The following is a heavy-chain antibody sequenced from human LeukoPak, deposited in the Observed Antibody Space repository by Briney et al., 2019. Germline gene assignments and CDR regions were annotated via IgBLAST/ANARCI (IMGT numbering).Heavy chain of an antibody. CDR1: GFTFSSYG. V-gene: IGHV3-30*03. D-gene: IGHD3-22*01. CDR3: ARDPRGPTGYDSSGRDTFDY. J-gene: IGHJ4*02. CDR2: ISYDGSNK. Sequence: GRSLRLSCAASGFTFSSYGMHWVRQAPGKGLEWVAVISYDGSNKYYADSVKGRFTISRDNSKNTLYLQMNSLRTEDTAVYYCARDPRGPTGYDSSGRDTFDYWGQGTLVTVSS.